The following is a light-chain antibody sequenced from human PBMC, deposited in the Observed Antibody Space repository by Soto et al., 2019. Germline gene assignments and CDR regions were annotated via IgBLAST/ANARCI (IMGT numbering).Light chain of an antibody. Sequence: DIQMTQSPSTLSASVGARVTITCRASQSISSWLAWYQQKPGKAPKLLIYDASSLESGVPSRFSGSGSGTEFTLTISSLQPDDFATYYCQQYNSYSWTFGQGTKGEIK. V-gene: IGKV1-5*01. J-gene: IGKJ1*01. CDR1: QSISSW. CDR3: QQYNSYSWT. CDR2: DAS.